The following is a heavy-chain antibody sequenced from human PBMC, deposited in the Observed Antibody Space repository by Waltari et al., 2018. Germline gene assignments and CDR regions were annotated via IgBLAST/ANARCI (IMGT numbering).Heavy chain of an antibody. D-gene: IGHD6-6*01. CDR3: ARLRYSSSSGWYLDL. CDR2: IHYSGST. CDR1: GCSISSSSYY. J-gene: IGHJ2*01. Sequence: QLPLQESGPGLVKPSETLSLPCTVPGCSISSSSYYWGLIRPPPGKGLEWIGSIHYSGSTYYSPSLKSRVTISVDTSKNQFSLKLSSVTAADTAVYYCARLRYSSSSGWYLDLWGRGTLVTVSS. V-gene: IGHV4-39*01.